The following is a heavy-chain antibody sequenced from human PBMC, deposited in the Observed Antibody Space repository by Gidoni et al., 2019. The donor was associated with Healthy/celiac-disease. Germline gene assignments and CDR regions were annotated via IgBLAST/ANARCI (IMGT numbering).Heavy chain of an antibody. J-gene: IGHJ4*02. CDR2: ISYDGSNK. V-gene: IGHV3-30*04. CDR3: ARDRDYGEGEYYFDY. D-gene: IGHD4-17*01. CDR1: GFTFRSYA. Sequence: QVQLVESGGGVVQPGRSLRLSCAASGFTFRSYAMHWVRQAPGKGLEWVAVISYDGSNKYYADSVKGRFTISRDNSKNTLYLQMNSLRAEDTAVYYCARDRDYGEGEYYFDYWGQGTLVTVSS.